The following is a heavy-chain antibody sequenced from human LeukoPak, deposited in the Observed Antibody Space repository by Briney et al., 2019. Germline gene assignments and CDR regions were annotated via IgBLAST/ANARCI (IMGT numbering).Heavy chain of an antibody. D-gene: IGHD3-22*01. CDR2: IYYSGST. Sequence: PSETLSLTCTVSGGSISSSSYYWGWIRQPPGKGLEWIGSIYYSGSTYYNPSLKSRVTISVDTSKNQFSLKLSSVTAADTAVYYCAGGDYYDSSGYPLDYWGQGTLVTVSS. CDR3: AGGDYYDSSGYPLDY. CDR1: GGSISSSSYY. J-gene: IGHJ4*02. V-gene: IGHV4-39*01.